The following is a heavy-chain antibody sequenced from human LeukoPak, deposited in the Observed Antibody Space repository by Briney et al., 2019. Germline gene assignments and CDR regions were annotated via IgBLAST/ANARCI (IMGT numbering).Heavy chain of an antibody. J-gene: IGHJ4*02. CDR3: VRVTMVRGVINFDY. CDR1: GGSFSGYY. CDR2: INHSGST. Sequence: PSETLSLTCAVYGGSFSGYYWSWIRQPPGKGLEWIGEINHSGSTNYNPSLKSRVTISVDTSKNQFSLKLSSVTAADTAVYYCVRVTMVRGVINFDYWGQGTLVTVSS. D-gene: IGHD3-10*01. V-gene: IGHV4-34*01.